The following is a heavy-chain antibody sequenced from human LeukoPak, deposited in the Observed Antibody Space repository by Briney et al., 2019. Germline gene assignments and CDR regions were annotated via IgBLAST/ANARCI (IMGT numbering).Heavy chain of an antibody. Sequence: PGGSLRLSCAASTFIFNNYAMGWVRQAPGKGLEWVSAISENGGNTNYADSVKGRFTISRDNSKNTMYLLMSSLGAEDTAIYYSGSVTVAGHGRIWGRGTVVTVSS. CDR1: TFIFNNYA. D-gene: IGHD6-19*01. CDR3: GSVTVAGHGRI. CDR2: ISENGGNT. J-gene: IGHJ3*02. V-gene: IGHV3-23*01.